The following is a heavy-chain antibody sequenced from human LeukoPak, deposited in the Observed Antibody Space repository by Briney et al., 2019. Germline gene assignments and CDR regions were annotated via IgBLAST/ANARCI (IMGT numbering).Heavy chain of an antibody. CDR2: ISSSGSTI. Sequence: GGSLRLSCAASGFTFSSYEMNWVRQAPGKGLEWVSYISSSGSTIYYADSVKGRFTISRDNAKNSLYLQMNSLRAEDTAVYYCATYRQVLLPFESWGQGTLVTVSS. D-gene: IGHD2-8*02. CDR3: ATYRQVLLPFES. J-gene: IGHJ4*02. V-gene: IGHV3-48*03. CDR1: GFTFSSYE.